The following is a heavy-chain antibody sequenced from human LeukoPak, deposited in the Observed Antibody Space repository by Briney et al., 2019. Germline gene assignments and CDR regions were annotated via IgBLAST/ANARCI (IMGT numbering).Heavy chain of an antibody. Sequence: PGGSLTLSCAASGFTFTTYWMAWVRQFPGKGLEWIGEINHSGSTNYNPSLKSRVTISVDTSKNQFSLKLSSVTAADTAVYYCARQPPTTVTSFDSWGQGTLVTVSS. V-gene: IGHV4-34*01. CDR3: ARQPPTTVTSFDS. CDR1: GFTFTTYW. D-gene: IGHD4-17*01. CDR2: INHSGST. J-gene: IGHJ4*02.